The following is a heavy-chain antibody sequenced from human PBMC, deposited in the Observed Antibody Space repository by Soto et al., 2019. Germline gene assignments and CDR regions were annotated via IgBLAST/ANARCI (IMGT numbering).Heavy chain of an antibody. D-gene: IGHD1-1*01. V-gene: IGHV1-18*01. J-gene: IGHJ4*02. CDR3: AREPNRNWNGTFIDY. CDR2: ISAYNGNT. CDR1: GYTFTSYG. Sequence: ASVKVSCKASGYTFTSYGISWVRQAPGQGLEWMGWISAYNGNTNYAQKFQGRVTITADKSTSTAYMELSSLRSEDTAVYYCAREPNRNWNGTFIDYWGQGTLVTVSS.